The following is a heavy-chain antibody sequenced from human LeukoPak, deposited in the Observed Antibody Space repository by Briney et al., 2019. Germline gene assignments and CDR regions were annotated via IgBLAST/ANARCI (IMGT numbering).Heavy chain of an antibody. J-gene: IGHJ5*02. CDR3: ARDGSNYDFWSGYYNWFDP. CDR2: ISSSSSYI. CDR1: GFTFSSYS. D-gene: IGHD3-3*01. V-gene: IGHV3-21*01. Sequence: NPGGSLRLSCAASGFTFSSYSMNWVRQAPGKGLEWVSSISSSSSYIYYADSVKGRFTISRDNAKNSLYLQMNSLRAEDTAVYYCARDGSNYDFWSGYYNWFDPWGQGTLVTVSS.